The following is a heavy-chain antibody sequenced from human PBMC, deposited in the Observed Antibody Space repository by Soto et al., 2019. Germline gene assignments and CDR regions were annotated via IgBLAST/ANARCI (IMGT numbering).Heavy chain of an antibody. CDR3: ARGNGNWDY. Sequence: SETLSLTCTVSGGSISRSPYYWGWLRQPPGKGLEWIGSIYYTGSTYYSASLKSRVTISEDTSKNQCSLKLTSLTAADTAVYLCARGNGNWDYWGQGMLVT. D-gene: IGHD7-27*01. J-gene: IGHJ4*02. CDR1: GGSISRSPYY. V-gene: IGHV4-39*01. CDR2: IYYTGST.